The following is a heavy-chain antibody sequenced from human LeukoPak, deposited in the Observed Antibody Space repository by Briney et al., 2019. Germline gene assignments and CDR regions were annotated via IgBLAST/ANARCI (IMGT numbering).Heavy chain of an antibody. J-gene: IGHJ5*02. CDR2: TYYRSKWSN. CDR1: GESVSSNSAS. D-gene: IGHD4-11*01. V-gene: IGHV6-1*01. Sequence: PSQTLSLTCAISGESVSSNSASWNWFRQSPSRGLEWLGRTYYRSKWSNDYAPSVKSRITINADTSRNQFSLQLNSVTPEDTAVYFCARDRDSDFEWGPYDPWGQGTLVIVSS. CDR3: ARDRDSDFEWGPYDP.